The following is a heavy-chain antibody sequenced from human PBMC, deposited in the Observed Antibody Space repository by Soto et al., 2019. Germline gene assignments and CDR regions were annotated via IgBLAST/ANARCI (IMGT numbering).Heavy chain of an antibody. Sequence: QVQLVQSGAEVKKPGASVRVSCKASGYTFTSYGISWVRQAPGQGLEWMGWISAYNGNTNYAQKLQGRVTMTTDTATSTAYMELRSLRSDDTAVYYCARGYSGYDRLGSNFDYWGQGTLVTVSS. D-gene: IGHD5-12*01. V-gene: IGHV1-18*01. CDR3: ARGYSGYDRLGSNFDY. CDR1: GYTFTSYG. CDR2: ISAYNGNT. J-gene: IGHJ4*02.